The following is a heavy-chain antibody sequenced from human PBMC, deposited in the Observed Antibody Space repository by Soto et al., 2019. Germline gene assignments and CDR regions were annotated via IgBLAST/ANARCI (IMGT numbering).Heavy chain of an antibody. V-gene: IGHV1-46*01. Sequence: QVQLVQSGAEVKKPGASVKVSCKTSGSIFTAYSMHWVRQAPGQGLEWMGVVNPSGGSAHYAQSFEGRVTLTRDTSTSTFYMELSSLRSEDTAVYYCALEENCRGGTCYTEYFHHWGQGTLVTDSS. CDR3: ALEENCRGGTCYTEYFHH. CDR1: GSIFTAYS. CDR2: VNPSGGSA. D-gene: IGHD2-15*01. J-gene: IGHJ1*01.